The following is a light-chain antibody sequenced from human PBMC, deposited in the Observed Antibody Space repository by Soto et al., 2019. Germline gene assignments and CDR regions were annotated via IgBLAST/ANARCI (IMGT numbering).Light chain of an antibody. J-gene: IGKJ3*01. CDR1: QDISKY. CDR3: QQYKSLLS. Sequence: DIQMTQSPSSLSASVGDRVTITCQASQDISKYLNWYQQKPGKAPKLLIYDASNLETGVPSRLSGSGSGTDFTLTINSLQPEDIAKYYCQQYKSLLSFGPGTKVDIK. V-gene: IGKV1-33*01. CDR2: DAS.